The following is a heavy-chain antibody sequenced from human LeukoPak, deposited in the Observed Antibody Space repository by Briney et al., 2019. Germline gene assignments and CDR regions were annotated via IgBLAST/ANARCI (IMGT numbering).Heavy chain of an antibody. Sequence: GGSLRLSCAASGFTFSDYYLSWIRQAPGKGLEWISYISGSGSTIYYADSVRGRFTISRDNAKNSLYLQMNSLRAEDTAVYYCARDKETRLQFGAFDIWGQGTMVTVSS. CDR2: ISGSGSTI. CDR1: GFTFSDYY. J-gene: IGHJ3*02. D-gene: IGHD4-11*01. V-gene: IGHV3-11*01. CDR3: ARDKETRLQFGAFDI.